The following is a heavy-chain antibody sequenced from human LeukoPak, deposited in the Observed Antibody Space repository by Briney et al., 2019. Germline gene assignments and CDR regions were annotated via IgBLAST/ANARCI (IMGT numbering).Heavy chain of an antibody. CDR2: IYPGDSDT. CDR3: ARHRGSGSYYRPGMDV. D-gene: IGHD3-10*01. J-gene: IGHJ6*02. CDR1: GYSFTSYW. V-gene: IGHV5-51*01. Sequence: GESLKISCKGSGYSFTSYWIGWVRQMPGKGLGWMGIIYPGDSDTRYSPSFQGQVTISADKSISTAYLQWSSLKASDTAMYYCARHRGSGSYYRPGMDVWGQGTTVTVSS.